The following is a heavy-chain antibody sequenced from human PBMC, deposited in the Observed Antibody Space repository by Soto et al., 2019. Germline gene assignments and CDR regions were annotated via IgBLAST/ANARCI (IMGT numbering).Heavy chain of an antibody. D-gene: IGHD3-22*01. CDR3: ARQYSDSSGFDY. CDR1: GGSISSGGYY. J-gene: IGHJ4*02. V-gene: IGHV4-31*03. Sequence: QVQLQVSGPGLEKPSQTLSLTCTVSGGSISSGGYYWSWIRQHPGKGLEWIGYIYYSGSTYYNPSLKSRVTISVDTSKNQFSLKLSSVTAADTAVYYCARQYSDSSGFDYWGQGTLVTVSS. CDR2: IYYSGST.